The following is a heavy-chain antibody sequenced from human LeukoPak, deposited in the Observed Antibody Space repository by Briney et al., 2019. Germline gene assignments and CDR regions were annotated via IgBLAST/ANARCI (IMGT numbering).Heavy chain of an antibody. V-gene: IGHV3-30*03. Sequence: PGGSLRLSCAASGFTFSSYGMHWARQAPGKGLEWVAVISYDGSNKYYADSVKGRFTISRDNSKNTLYLQMNSLRAEDTAVYYCARDQGGSYYVKGPLDYWGQGTLVTVSS. CDR2: ISYDGSNK. D-gene: IGHD1-26*01. CDR1: GFTFSSYG. J-gene: IGHJ4*02. CDR3: ARDQGGSYYVKGPLDY.